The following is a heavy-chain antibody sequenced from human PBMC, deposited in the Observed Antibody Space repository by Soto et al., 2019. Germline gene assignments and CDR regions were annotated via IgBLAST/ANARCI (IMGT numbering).Heavy chain of an antibody. D-gene: IGHD4-17*01. CDR3: ARPAATVIFYSGMDV. J-gene: IGHJ6*02. CDR2: ISFDGSNE. CDR1: GFTFSDYA. V-gene: IGHV3-30-3*01. Sequence: QVQLVEFGGGVVQPGRSLRLSCAASGFTFSDYAMHWVRQAPGKGLEWVAIISFDGSNEHYADSVQGRFTISRDNSENTLYLQMNSLRADDTAVYYCARPAATVIFYSGMDVWVQGTTVTVSS.